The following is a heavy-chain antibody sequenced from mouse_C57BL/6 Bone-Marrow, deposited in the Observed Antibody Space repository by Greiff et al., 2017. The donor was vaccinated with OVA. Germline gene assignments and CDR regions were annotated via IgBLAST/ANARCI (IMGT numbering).Heavy chain of an antibody. V-gene: IGHV1-80*01. CDR2: IYPGDGDT. CDR3: ARTGRWAYFDY. CDR1: GYSFTGYF. Sequence: QVQLQQSGPELVKPGDSVKISCKASGYSFTGYFMNWVKQRPGKGLEWIGQIYPGDGDTNYNGKFKGKATLTADKSSSTAYMQLSSLTSEDSAVYFCARTGRWAYFDYWGQGTTLTVSS. J-gene: IGHJ2*01. D-gene: IGHD1-1*02.